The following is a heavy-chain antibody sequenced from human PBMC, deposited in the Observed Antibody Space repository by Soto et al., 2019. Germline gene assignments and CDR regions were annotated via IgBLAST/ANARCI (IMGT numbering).Heavy chain of an antibody. CDR3: AKDRAYDFSQNPYYYYGMDV. Sequence: GGSLRLSCEVFGFTFSGYEMNWVRQAPGKGLEWVSYISSDGSSVYYADSVKGRFTISRDNAKNSLFLQMSSLGAEDTAVYYCAKDRAYDFSQNPYYYYGMDVWRQGTTVTVSS. D-gene: IGHD3-3*01. CDR2: ISSDGSSV. V-gene: IGHV3-48*03. J-gene: IGHJ6*02. CDR1: GFTFSGYE.